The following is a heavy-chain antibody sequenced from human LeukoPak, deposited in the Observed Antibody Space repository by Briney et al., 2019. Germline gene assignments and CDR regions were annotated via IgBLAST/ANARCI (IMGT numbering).Heavy chain of an antibody. J-gene: IGHJ4*02. CDR1: GFTFSSYG. V-gene: IGHV3-33*06. Sequence: PGRSLRLSCAASGFTFSSYGMHWVRQAPGKGLEWVAVIWYDGSNKYYADSVKGRFTISRDNSKNTLYLQMNSLRAEDTAVYYCAKDQGCSSTSCYKHSFDYWGQGTLVTVSS. D-gene: IGHD2-2*02. CDR3: AKDQGCSSTSCYKHSFDY. CDR2: IWYDGSNK.